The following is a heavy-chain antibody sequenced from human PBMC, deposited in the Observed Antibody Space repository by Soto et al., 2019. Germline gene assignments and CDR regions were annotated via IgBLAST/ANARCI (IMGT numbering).Heavy chain of an antibody. CDR1: GFSLSTSGVG. Sequence: QITLKESGPTLVKPTQTLTLTCTFSGFSLSTSGVGVGWIRQPPGKALEWLALTYWDYDKRYSPSLKSMLTVAKDTTKNRVVRTMANMVPVDTATYYCAHRIWSWGDDAFDIWGQGTMVTVSS. CDR2: TYWDYDK. V-gene: IGHV2-5*02. CDR3: AHRIWSWGDDAFDI. D-gene: IGHD3-16*01. J-gene: IGHJ3*02.